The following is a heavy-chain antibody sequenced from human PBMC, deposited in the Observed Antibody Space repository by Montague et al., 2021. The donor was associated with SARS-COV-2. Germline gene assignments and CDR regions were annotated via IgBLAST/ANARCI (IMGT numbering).Heavy chain of an antibody. V-gene: IGHV3-11*01. CDR2: ICISGGTI. Sequence: SLRLSCAASGFTFSDYYMSWIRQAPGKGLEWVSVICISGGTIYYADSVKGRLTISRDNVKNSLYLQMNSLRAEDTAVYYCARVKQQLVVYYYYYMDVWGKGTTVTVSS. CDR3: ARVKQQLVVYYYYYMDV. J-gene: IGHJ6*03. CDR1: GFTFSDYY. D-gene: IGHD6-13*01.